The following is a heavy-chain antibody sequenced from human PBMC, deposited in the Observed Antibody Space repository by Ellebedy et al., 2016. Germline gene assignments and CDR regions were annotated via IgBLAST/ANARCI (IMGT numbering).Heavy chain of an antibody. CDR3: ARDGRPTMQYYYYYYGMDV. CDR2: IWYDGSNK. CDR1: GFTFSSYG. D-gene: IGHD5-12*01. V-gene: IGHV3-33*08. Sequence: GGSLRLSXAASGFTFSSYGMHWVRQAPGKGLEWVAVIWYDGSNKYYADSVKGRFTISRDNSKNTLYLQMNSLRAEDTAVYYCARDGRPTMQYYYYYYGMDVWGQGTTVTVSS. J-gene: IGHJ6*02.